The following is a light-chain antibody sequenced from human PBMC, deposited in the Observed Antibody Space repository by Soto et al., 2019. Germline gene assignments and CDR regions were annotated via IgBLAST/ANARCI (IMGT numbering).Light chain of an antibody. J-gene: IGKJ1*01. CDR1: QYVHTS. CDR3: QQYNQWSPTWT. V-gene: IGKV3-15*01. CDR2: GAS. Sequence: EIVMTQSPGTLSVSPGERVTVSCRASQYVHTSLAWYQQKSGQAPRLLIYGASIRAPGVPVRFSGSGSGTEFTLNIDSLQSEDSAVYSCQQYNQWSPTWTFGQGTKVEI.